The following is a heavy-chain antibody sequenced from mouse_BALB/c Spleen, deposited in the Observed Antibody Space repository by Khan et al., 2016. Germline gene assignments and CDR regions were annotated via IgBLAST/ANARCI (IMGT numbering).Heavy chain of an antibody. J-gene: IGHJ2*01. CDR3: AREDYGNYGDYFDY. CDR2: ISSGGST. Sequence: EVELVESGGGLVKPGGSLKLSCAASGFTFSSYAMSWVRQTPAKRLEWVASISSGGSTYYPDSVQGRFTISRDNARNILNLQMSSLRSEDTAMYYCAREDYGNYGDYFDYWGQGTTLTVSS. D-gene: IGHD2-1*01. CDR1: GFTFSSYA. V-gene: IGHV5-6-5*01.